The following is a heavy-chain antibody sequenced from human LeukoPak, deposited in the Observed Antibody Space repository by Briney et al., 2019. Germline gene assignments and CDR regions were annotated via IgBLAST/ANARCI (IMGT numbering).Heavy chain of an antibody. D-gene: IGHD1-1*01. CDR1: GDTFGNYA. CDR3: ASDPKVVAVPDGRNDRNDP. Sequence: GASVKVSCKASGDTFGNYAINWVRQAPGQGLEWMGRIIPIFPVTNYAQKFQGRVTITADKATSTAYLELSSLSSEDTAVYYCASDPKVVAVPDGRNDRNDPWGQGTLVTVSA. CDR2: IIPIFPVT. J-gene: IGHJ5*02. V-gene: IGHV1-69*04.